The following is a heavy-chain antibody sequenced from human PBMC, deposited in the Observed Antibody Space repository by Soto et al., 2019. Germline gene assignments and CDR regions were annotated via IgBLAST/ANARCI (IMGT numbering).Heavy chain of an antibody. CDR3: AKEGFYDRTGYYPFDS. CDR1: GFNLSTYG. J-gene: IGHJ4*02. V-gene: IGHV3-30*18. D-gene: IGHD3-22*01. CDR2: ASFDGRNK. Sequence: VGSLRLSCTASGFNLSTYGVHWVRQPPGKGLEWVAVASFDGRNKYYAGSVEGRFTISRDNSKKTLYLHMNSLRAEDTAVYYCAKEGFYDRTGYYPFDSWGQGTLVTVSS.